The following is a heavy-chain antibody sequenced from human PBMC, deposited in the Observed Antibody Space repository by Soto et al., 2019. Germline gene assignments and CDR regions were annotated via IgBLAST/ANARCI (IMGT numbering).Heavy chain of an antibody. CDR1: GGSFSGYY. V-gene: IGHV4-59*01. CDR3: ARVRRAIVVVPYFDY. Sequence: SDTLSLTCAVYGGSFSGYYWSWIRQPPGKGLEWIGYIYYSGSTNYNPSLKSRVTISVDTSKNQFSLKLSSVTAADTAVYYCARVRRAIVVVPYFDYWGQGTLVTVYS. CDR2: IYYSGST. J-gene: IGHJ4*02. D-gene: IGHD2-15*01.